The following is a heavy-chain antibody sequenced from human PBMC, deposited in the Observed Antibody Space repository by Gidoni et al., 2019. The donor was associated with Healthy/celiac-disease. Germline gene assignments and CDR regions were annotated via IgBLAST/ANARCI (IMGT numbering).Heavy chain of an antibody. CDR1: GGSISSSSYY. Sequence: QLQLQESGPGLVKPSETLSLTCTVPGGSISSSSYYWGWIRQPPGKGLEWIGSIYYSGSTYYNPSLKSRVTISVDTSKNQFSLKLSSVTAADTAVYYCARDLGSNWFDPWGQGTLVTVSS. J-gene: IGHJ5*02. CDR3: ARDLGSNWFDP. D-gene: IGHD7-27*01. CDR2: IYYSGST. V-gene: IGHV4-39*07.